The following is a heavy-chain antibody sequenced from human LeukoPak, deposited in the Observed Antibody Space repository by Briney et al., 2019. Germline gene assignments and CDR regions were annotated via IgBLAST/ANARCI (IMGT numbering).Heavy chain of an antibody. J-gene: IGHJ6*02. D-gene: IGHD2-2*01. CDR1: GYTLTELS. CDR2: FDHGHGET. CDR3: ARDRTPIVVVPAAVLGWDYYGMDV. Sequence: ASVKVSCKVSGYTLTELSMHWVRQAPGKGLEWMGGFDHGHGETIYAQKFQGRVTMTEDTSTDTAYMELSSLRSEDTAVYYCARDRTPIVVVPAAVLGWDYYGMDVWGQGTTVTVSS. V-gene: IGHV1-24*01.